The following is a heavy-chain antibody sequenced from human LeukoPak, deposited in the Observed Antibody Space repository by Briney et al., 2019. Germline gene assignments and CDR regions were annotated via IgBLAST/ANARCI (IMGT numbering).Heavy chain of an antibody. CDR3: AREPMVRDFNWFDP. J-gene: IGHJ5*02. V-gene: IGHV1-2*06. CDR2: INPNSGGT. D-gene: IGHD3-10*01. CDR1: GYTFTGYY. Sequence: ASVKVSCXASGYTFTGYYIHWVRLAPGQGLEWMGRINPNSGGTNYAQKFQGRVTMTRDTSISTAYMQLSRLTSDDTAVYYCAREPMVRDFNWFDPWGQGTLVTVSS.